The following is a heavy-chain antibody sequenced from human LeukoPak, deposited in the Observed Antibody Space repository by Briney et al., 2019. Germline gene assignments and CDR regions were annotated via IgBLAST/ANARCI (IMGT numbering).Heavy chain of an antibody. CDR1: GYTFTGYY. Sequence: GASVKVSCKASGYTFTGYYMHWVRQAPGQGLEWMGWINPNSGGTNYAQKFQGRVTMTRDTSISTAYMELSRLRSDDTAVYYCARNRNMVRGVIIQDYWGQGTLVTVSS. D-gene: IGHD3-10*01. CDR2: INPNSGGT. V-gene: IGHV1-2*02. CDR3: ARNRNMVRGVIIQDY. J-gene: IGHJ4*02.